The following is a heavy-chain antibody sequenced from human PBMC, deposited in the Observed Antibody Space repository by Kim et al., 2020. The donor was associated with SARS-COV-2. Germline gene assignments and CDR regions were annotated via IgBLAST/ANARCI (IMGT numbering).Heavy chain of an antibody. Sequence: GGSLRLSCAASGFTFSSYEMNWVRQAPGKGLEWVSYISSSGSTIYYADSVKGRFTISRDNAKNSLYLQMNSLRAEDTAVYYCARDLKGIVAGPYYYYGMGVWGQGTTVTVSS. CDR1: GFTFSSYE. V-gene: IGHV3-48*03. CDR2: ISSSGSTI. D-gene: IGHD5-12*01. J-gene: IGHJ6*02. CDR3: ARDLKGIVAGPYYYYGMGV.